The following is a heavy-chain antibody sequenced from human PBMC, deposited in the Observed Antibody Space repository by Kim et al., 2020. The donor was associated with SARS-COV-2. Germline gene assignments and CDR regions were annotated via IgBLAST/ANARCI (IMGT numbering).Heavy chain of an antibody. J-gene: IGHJ6*02. CDR2: IVVGSGDT. V-gene: IGHV1-58*02. CDR3: AADPGQYYDSSYYSYGMDV. D-gene: IGHD3-22*01. Sequence: SVKVSCKASGFTFTSSAMQWVRQARGQRLEWIGWIVVGSGDTNYAQKFQERVTITRDMSTSTAYMELSSRRSEDTAVYYCAADPGQYYDSSYYSYGMDVWGHGTPVTVSS. CDR1: GFTFTSSA.